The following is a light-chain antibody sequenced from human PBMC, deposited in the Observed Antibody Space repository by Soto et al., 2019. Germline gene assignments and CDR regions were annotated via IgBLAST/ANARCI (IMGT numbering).Light chain of an antibody. J-gene: IGLJ1*01. V-gene: IGLV2-23*02. CDR1: SSDVGSYNL. CDR2: EVT. Sequence: QSALTQPASVSGSPGQSITISCTGTSSDVGSYNLVSWYQQHPGKAPKLMIYEVTKRPSGVSNRFSGSKSGNMASLTISGLQAEDEADYYCCSYAGRSTLVFGTGTKLTVL. CDR3: CSYAGRSTLV.